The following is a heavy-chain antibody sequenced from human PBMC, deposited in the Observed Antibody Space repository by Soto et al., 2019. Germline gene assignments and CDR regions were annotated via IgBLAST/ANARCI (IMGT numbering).Heavy chain of an antibody. CDR1: GFTFSNAW. V-gene: IGHV3-15*07. J-gene: IGHJ4*02. Sequence: EVQLVESGGGLVKPGGSLRLSCAASGFTFSNAWMNWVRQAPGKGLERVGRIKSKTDGGTTDYAAPVKGRFTISRDDSKNTLYLQMNSLKTEDTAVYYCTTEGFLEWLYYFDYWGQGTLVTVSS. CDR2: IKSKTDGGTT. CDR3: TTEGFLEWLYYFDY. D-gene: IGHD3-3*01.